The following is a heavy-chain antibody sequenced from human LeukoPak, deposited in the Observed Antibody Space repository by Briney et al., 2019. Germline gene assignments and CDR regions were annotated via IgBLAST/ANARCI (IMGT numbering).Heavy chain of an antibody. CDR3: AELGITMIGGV. Sequence: GGSLRLSCAASGFSFSSYEMNWVRQAPGKGLEWVSYISSSGSTIYYADSVKGRFTISGDNAKNSLYLQMNSLRAEDTAVYYCAELGITMIGGVWGKGTTVTISS. J-gene: IGHJ6*04. D-gene: IGHD3-10*02. V-gene: IGHV3-48*03. CDR2: ISSSGSTI. CDR1: GFSFSSYE.